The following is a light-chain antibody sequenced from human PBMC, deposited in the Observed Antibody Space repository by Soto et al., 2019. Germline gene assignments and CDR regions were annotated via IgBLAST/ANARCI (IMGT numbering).Light chain of an antibody. CDR1: QSIQTW. CDR2: DAS. CDR3: QQYESYPYT. Sequence: DIQMTQSPSTLSASVGYRVTISCRASQSIQTWLAWYQQRPGKAPNLLIFDASDLASGVSSRFSGSGSGAEFTLTISSLQADDFATYYCQQYESYPYTFGRGTRLEIK. V-gene: IGKV1-5*01. J-gene: IGKJ2*01.